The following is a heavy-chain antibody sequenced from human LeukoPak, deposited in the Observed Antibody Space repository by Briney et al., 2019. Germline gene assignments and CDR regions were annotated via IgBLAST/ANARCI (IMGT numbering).Heavy chain of an antibody. Sequence: NPGGSLRLSCTISGFKFSDYYMIWVRQAPGKGLEGIAHISSSGHTKYYAESVKGRFTISRDNAKNSLYLQMNSLRAEDTAVYYCARSYSGSPRNWFDPWGQGTLVTVSS. CDR1: GFKFSDYY. CDR2: ISSSGHTK. CDR3: ARSYSGSPRNWFDP. V-gene: IGHV3-11*04. D-gene: IGHD1-26*01. J-gene: IGHJ5*02.